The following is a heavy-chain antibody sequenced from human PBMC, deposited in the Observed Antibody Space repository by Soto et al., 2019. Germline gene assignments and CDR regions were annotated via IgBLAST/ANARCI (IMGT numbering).Heavy chain of an antibody. CDR1: GGTFSSYA. CDR2: IVPMFGTR. CDR3: ARDQSWLERKEGYKYYGMDV. D-gene: IGHD3-22*01. V-gene: IGHV1-69*13. J-gene: IGHJ6*02. Sequence: SSVKVSCKATGGTFSSYAVSWVRQAPGQRLEWMGTIVPMFGTRQNAQKFQGRVTITADESTSTAYMEISSLRSEDTAIYYCARDQSWLERKEGYKYYGMDVWGQGTTVTVS.